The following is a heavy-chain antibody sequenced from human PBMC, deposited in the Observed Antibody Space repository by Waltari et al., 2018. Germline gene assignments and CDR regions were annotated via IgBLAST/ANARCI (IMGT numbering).Heavy chain of an antibody. J-gene: IGHJ6*02. CDR2: IIPTFGTA. D-gene: IGHD2-21*02. Sequence: QVQLVQSGAEVKKPGSSVKVSCKASGGTFSSYAISWVRQAPGQGLEWMGGIIPTFGTANNEQKFQGRVTITADESTSTAYMELSSLRSEDTAVYYCARDPYCGGDCYSGYYYYGMDVWGQGTTVTVSS. V-gene: IGHV1-69*01. CDR3: ARDPYCGGDCYSGYYYYGMDV. CDR1: GGTFSSYA.